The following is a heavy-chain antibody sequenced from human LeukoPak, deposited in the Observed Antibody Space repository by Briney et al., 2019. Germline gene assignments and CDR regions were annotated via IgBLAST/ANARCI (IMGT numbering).Heavy chain of an antibody. J-gene: IGHJ4*02. V-gene: IGHV4-61*09. D-gene: IGHD2-15*01. CDR2: IYTSGST. CDR3: ARDTPFGTGRPDY. CDR1: GGSISSGSYY. Sequence: SETLSLTCTVSGGSISSGSYYWSWIRQPAGKGLEWIGHIYTSGSTNYNPSLKSRATISVDTSKNQFSLKLSSVTAADTAVYYCARDTPFGTGRPDYWGQGTLVTVSS.